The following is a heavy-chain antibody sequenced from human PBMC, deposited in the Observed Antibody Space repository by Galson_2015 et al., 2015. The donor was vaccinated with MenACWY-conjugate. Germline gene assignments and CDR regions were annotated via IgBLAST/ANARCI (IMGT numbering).Heavy chain of an antibody. J-gene: IGHJ4*02. V-gene: IGHV4-39*07. D-gene: IGHD2-15*01. CDR3: ARESSYCSGGTCGYF. CDR2: VFYNGTT. CDR1: GASITSSDYY. Sequence: SETLSLTCTASGASITSSDYYGGWIRQPPGKGSEWIGTVFYNGTTYYNPSLKSRVTISVDTSKNQISLNLNSATAADTAVYYCARESSYCSGGTCGYFWGQGTLVTVSS.